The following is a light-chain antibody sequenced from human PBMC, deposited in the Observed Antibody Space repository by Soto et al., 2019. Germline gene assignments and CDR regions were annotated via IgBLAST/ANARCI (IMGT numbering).Light chain of an antibody. Sequence: QSVLTQPPSASGTAGQRVTISCSGSSSNIGNHYVYWYQQLPGTAPKLIMYRNNQRPSGVPDRFSASKSGTSASLAISGLRSADEADYYCAAWDDSLTVVVFGGGTKVTVL. CDR1: SSNIGNHY. CDR2: RNN. J-gene: IGLJ2*01. CDR3: AAWDDSLTVVV. V-gene: IGLV1-47*01.